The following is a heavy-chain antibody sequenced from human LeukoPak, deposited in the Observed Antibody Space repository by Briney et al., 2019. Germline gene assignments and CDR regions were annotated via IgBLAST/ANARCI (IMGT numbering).Heavy chain of an antibody. CDR1: GFTFSSYS. D-gene: IGHD2-15*01. Sequence: PGGSLRLSCAASGFTFSSYSMNWVGQPPGKGLEWVASISSSSSYIYYADSVKGRFTISRDNAKNSLYLQMNSLRAEDTAVYYCARDSDGVAATGGAFDIWGQGTMVTVSS. CDR3: ARDSDGVAATGGAFDI. CDR2: ISSSSSYI. V-gene: IGHV3-21*01. J-gene: IGHJ3*02.